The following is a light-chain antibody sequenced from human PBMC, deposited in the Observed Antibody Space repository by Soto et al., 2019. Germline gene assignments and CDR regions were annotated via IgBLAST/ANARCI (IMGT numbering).Light chain of an antibody. Sequence: QSVLTQPPSASGSPGQSVSISCTGTSSDVGGYNYVSWYQQHPGKVPKLMIYEVSERPSGVPDRFSGSRSGNTASLTISGLQAEDEADYYCSSHTSGSTRVFGTGTKVTVL. CDR2: EVS. CDR3: SSHTSGSTRV. CDR1: SSDVGGYNY. V-gene: IGLV2-8*01. J-gene: IGLJ1*01.